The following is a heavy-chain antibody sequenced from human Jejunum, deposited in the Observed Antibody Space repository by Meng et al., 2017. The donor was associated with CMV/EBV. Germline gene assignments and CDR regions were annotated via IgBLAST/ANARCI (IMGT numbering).Heavy chain of an antibody. CDR2: ISGSGDGT. CDR3: AKGYQAAPSTATGDL. J-gene: IGHJ4*02. Sequence: EVQLLESEGGLVQPGGSLRASCAASGFLFRGYALNWVRQAPGKGLEWVSGISGSGDGTYYADSVKGRFIISRDNSKNTVFLQMNSLRAEDTAVYYCAKGYQAAPSTATGDLWGQGTLVTVSS. V-gene: IGHV3-23*01. D-gene: IGHD6-13*01. CDR1: GFLFRGYA.